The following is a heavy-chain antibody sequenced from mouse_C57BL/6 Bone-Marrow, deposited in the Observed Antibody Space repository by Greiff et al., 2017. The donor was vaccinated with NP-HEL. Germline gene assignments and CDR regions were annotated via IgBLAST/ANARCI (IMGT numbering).Heavy chain of an antibody. J-gene: IGHJ4*01. CDR1: GFSLTSYG. Sequence: QVQLKESGPGLVQPSQSLSITCTVSGFSLTSYGVHWVRQSPGKGLEGLGVIWRGGSTDYNAAFMSRLSITKDNSKSQVFFKMNSLQADDTAIYYCSKRYDYDDGAMDYWGQGTSVTVSS. V-gene: IGHV2-5*01. D-gene: IGHD2-4*01. CDR3: SKRYDYDDGAMDY. CDR2: IWRGGST.